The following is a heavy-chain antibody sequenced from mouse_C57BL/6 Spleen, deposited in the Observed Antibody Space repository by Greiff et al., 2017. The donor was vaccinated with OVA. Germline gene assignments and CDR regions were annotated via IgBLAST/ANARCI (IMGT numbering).Heavy chain of an antibody. CDR1: GFSLTSYA. V-gene: IGHV2-9-1*01. Sequence: VQLQQSGPGLVAPSQSLSITCTVSGFSLTSYAISWVRQPPGKGLEWLGVIWTGGGTNYNSALKSRLSISKDNSKSQVFLKMNSLQTDDTARYYCARNRGGYDYDGYFDYWGQGTTLTVSS. J-gene: IGHJ2*01. D-gene: IGHD2-4*01. CDR3: ARNRGGYDYDGYFDY. CDR2: IWTGGGT.